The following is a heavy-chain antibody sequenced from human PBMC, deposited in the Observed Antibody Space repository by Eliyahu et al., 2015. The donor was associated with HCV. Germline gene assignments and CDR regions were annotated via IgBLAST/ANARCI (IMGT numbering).Heavy chain of an antibody. V-gene: IGHV1-46*01. CDR1: GYAFTGHW. CDR2: ISPTGTSA. Sequence: QVQLVQSGAEVKKPGASVKVSCKASGYAFTGHWMHWVRXAPGQGLEWMGVISPTGTSATYAQKFQGRVTLTRDTPTTTDYMEISSLRSDDTAVYYCARDTSRRDESWWFDPWGQGTLVTVSS. CDR3: ARDTSRRDESWWFDP. D-gene: IGHD2-2*01. J-gene: IGHJ5*02.